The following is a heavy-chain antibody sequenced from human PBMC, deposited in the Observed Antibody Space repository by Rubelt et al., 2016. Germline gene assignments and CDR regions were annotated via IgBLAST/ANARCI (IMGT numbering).Heavy chain of an antibody. CDR1: DGSFSGYY. CDR2: IYYSGST. D-gene: IGHD3-22*01. CDR3: AGHYFDSSALSDF. V-gene: IGHV4-34*02. Sequence: QAQLLQWGAGLLKPSETLSLICGFSDGSFSGYYWGWIRQPPGKGLEWIGSIYYSGSTYYNPSLKSRVTILVDTSKNQLSLKRRSVTAADTAVYYCAGHYFDSSALSDFWGQGTLVTVSS. J-gene: IGHJ4*02.